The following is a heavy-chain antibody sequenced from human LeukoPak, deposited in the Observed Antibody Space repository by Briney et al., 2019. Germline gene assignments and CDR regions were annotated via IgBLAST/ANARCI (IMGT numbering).Heavy chain of an antibody. CDR2: VYPGDSDT. CDR3: ARHRVGIYSRNHAFDI. CDR1: ASTFTSNW. D-gene: IGHD1-26*01. V-gene: IGHV5-51*01. J-gene: IGHJ3*02. Sequence: GVPLQISCPASASTFTSNWIGSVRQGPGKRLERTGSVYPGDSDTRYSPSFHGQVTISADKSSSPAYLQWSSLTAADTAMYYCARHRVGIYSRNHAFDIWGQGTMVTVSS.